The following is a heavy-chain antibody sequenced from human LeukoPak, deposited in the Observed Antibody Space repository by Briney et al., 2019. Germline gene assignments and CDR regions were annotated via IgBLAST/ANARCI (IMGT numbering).Heavy chain of an antibody. V-gene: IGHV3-33*01. Sequence: PGRSLRLSCAASGFTFSSYGMDWVRQAPGKGLEWVAIIWYDGSNKYYADSVKGRFTISRDNSKNTLYLQMNSLRAEDTAVYYCARDRIEYYYGSGSGLGMDVWGKGTTVTVSS. J-gene: IGHJ6*04. CDR1: GFTFSSYG. CDR2: IWYDGSNK. CDR3: ARDRIEYYYGSGSGLGMDV. D-gene: IGHD3-10*01.